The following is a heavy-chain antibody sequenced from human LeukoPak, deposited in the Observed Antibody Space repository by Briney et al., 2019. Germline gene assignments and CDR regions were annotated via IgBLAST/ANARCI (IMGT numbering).Heavy chain of an antibody. J-gene: IGHJ5*02. CDR3: ARALGYQLLSWWFDP. D-gene: IGHD2-2*01. V-gene: IGHV1-18*01. CDR2: ISPYNDNT. CDR1: GYTFTSSV. Sequence: ASVKVSCKASGYTFTSSVISWVRQAPGQGLEWMGWISPYNDNTNYAQKLQGRVTMTTDTSTSTAYMELRGLRSDGTAVYYCARALGYQLLSWWFDPWGQGTLVTVSS.